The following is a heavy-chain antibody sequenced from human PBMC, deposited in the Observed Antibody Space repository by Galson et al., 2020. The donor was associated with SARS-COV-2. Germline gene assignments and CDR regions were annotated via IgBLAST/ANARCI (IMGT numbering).Heavy chain of an antibody. V-gene: IGHV4-61*02. D-gene: IGHD4-17*01. Sequence: TLSPTCTVSGGSISSGSYYWSWIRQPAGKGLEWIGRIYTSGSTNYNPSLKSRVTISVDTSKNQFSLKPSSVTAADTAVYYCASRTLDYGGNSGELSRDYWGQGTLVTVSS. CDR1: GGSISSGSYY. J-gene: IGHJ4*02. CDR2: IYTSGST. CDR3: ASRTLDYGGNSGELSRDY.